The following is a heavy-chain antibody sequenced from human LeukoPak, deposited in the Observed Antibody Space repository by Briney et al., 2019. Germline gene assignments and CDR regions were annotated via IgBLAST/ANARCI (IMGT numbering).Heavy chain of an antibody. CDR3: ASSKRITMVRGVTSPFDP. D-gene: IGHD3-10*01. V-gene: IGHV4-59*12. J-gene: IGHJ5*02. CDR2: IYYTGST. Sequence: SETLSLTCTVSGGSISSFYWSWIRQPPGRGLEWIGYIYYTGSTNYNSSLKSRVTISVDTSKNQFSLNLSSVTAADTAVYYCASSKRITMVRGVTSPFDPWGQGTLVTVSS. CDR1: GGSISSFY.